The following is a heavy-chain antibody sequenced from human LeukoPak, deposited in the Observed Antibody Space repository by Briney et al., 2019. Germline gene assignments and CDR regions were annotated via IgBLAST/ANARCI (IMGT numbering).Heavy chain of an antibody. CDR1: GYSISSGYY. CDR2: IYRSGST. D-gene: IGHD3-10*01. V-gene: IGHV4-38-2*02. J-gene: IGHJ2*01. Sequence: SETLSLTCTVSGYSISSGYYWGWIRQPPGKGLEWIGSIYRSGSTYYNPSLKSRVTISVDTSKNQFSLKLSSVTAADTAVYYCARDVLLWFGELFPPSAPPLGYFDLWGRGTLVTVSS. CDR3: ARDVLLWFGELFPPSAPPLGYFDL.